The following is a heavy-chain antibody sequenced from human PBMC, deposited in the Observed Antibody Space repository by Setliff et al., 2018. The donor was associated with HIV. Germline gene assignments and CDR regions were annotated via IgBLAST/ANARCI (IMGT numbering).Heavy chain of an antibody. Sequence: SETLSLTCTVSGGSISTYYWSRIRQPPGKGLEWMGNIYYSGSTNYNPSLKSRVTISVDTSKNQFSLKLSSVTAADTAVYYCARGQGRFSFGAQLGYYFDYWGQGTLVTSP. D-gene: IGHD5-18*01. CDR2: IYYSGST. V-gene: IGHV4-59*01. CDR3: ARGQGRFSFGAQLGYYFDY. J-gene: IGHJ4*02. CDR1: GGSISTYY.